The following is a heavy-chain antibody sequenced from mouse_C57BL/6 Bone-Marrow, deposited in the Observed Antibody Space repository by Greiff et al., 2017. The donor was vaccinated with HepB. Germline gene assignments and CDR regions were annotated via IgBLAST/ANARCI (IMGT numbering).Heavy chain of an antibody. CDR2: IYPGNGDT. D-gene: IGHD2-14*01. Sequence: QVQLQQSGAELVRPGASVKMSCKASGYTFTSYNMHWVKQKPRQGLEWIGAIYPGNGDTYYNQKFKGKATLTVNKSSSTAYMQISSLTSEDSAVYFCARRYGYYFDYWGQGTTLTVSS. CDR3: ARRYGYYFDY. J-gene: IGHJ2*01. CDR1: GYTFTSYN. V-gene: IGHV1-12*01.